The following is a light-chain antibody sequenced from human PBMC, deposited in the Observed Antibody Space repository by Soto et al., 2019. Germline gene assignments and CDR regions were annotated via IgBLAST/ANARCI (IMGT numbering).Light chain of an antibody. CDR1: QSISTS. J-gene: IGKJ1*01. CDR3: QQYYTYST. CDR2: GAS. V-gene: IGKV1-5*01. Sequence: IQMTQSPSTLSASVGDRVTITCRATQSISTSLAWYQQKPGKAPNLLISGASNLESGVPSRFSGSGSGTEITLTNSSLQPDDFSSYYCQQYYTYSTFGQGTKVDNK.